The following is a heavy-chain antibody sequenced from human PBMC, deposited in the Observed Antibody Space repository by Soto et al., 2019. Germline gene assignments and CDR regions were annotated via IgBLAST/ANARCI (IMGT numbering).Heavy chain of an antibody. J-gene: IGHJ3*02. Sequence: QVQLVQSGAEVKKPGASVKVSCKASGYTFTSYGISWVRQAPGQGLEWMGWISAYNGNTNYGQKLQGRVTMTTDTSTSTAYMELRSLRSDDTAVYYCARDALQWELLVTAFDIWGQGTMVTVSS. CDR2: ISAYNGNT. CDR1: GYTFTSYG. CDR3: ARDALQWELLVTAFDI. D-gene: IGHD1-26*01. V-gene: IGHV1-18*01.